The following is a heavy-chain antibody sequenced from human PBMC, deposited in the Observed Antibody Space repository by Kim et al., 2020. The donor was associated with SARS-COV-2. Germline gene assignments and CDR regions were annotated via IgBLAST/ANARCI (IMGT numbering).Heavy chain of an antibody. J-gene: IGHJ6*02. CDR2: INGNSERT. CDR3: GKDISAGGMDV. D-gene: IGHD3-10*01. CDR1: GPSFPDHA. V-gene: IGHV3-9*01. Sequence: GGSLRLSCSVSGPSFPDHAMHWVRQVPGKGLEWVSGINGNSERTGYADSVRGRFTISRDNAKNFLYLQMNSLRVEDTALYYCGKDISAGGMDVWGQGTTVIVSS.